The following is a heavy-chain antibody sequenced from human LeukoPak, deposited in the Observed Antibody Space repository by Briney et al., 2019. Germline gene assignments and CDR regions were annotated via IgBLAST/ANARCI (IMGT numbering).Heavy chain of an antibody. Sequence: ASVKVSCKASGYSFTDKYMHWVRQAPGQGLEWMGWINPNSGGTNYAQKFQGRVTMTTDTSMSTAYMELSSLRSEDTAVYYCARDAPNYYGSGSYYGPWFDPWGQGTLVTVSS. CDR2: INPNSGGT. CDR3: ARDAPNYYGSGSYYGPWFDP. CDR1: GYSFTDKY. D-gene: IGHD3-10*01. J-gene: IGHJ5*02. V-gene: IGHV1-2*02.